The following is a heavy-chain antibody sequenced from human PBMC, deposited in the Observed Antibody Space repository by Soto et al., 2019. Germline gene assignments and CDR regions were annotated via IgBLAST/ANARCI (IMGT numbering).Heavy chain of an antibody. D-gene: IGHD6-19*01. CDR2: ISNGGSDI. J-gene: IGHJ4*01. CDR3: ARDQSVAGPTTVDL. CDR1: GFTFSRSW. V-gene: IGHV3-74*03. Sequence: GGSLRLSCAASGFTFSRSWMHWVRQVPGKGPVWVARISNGGSDIMCADSVKGRFTISRDNAKNTLYLQMNNLSAEDTAMYYCARDQSVAGPTTVDLWGQGTLVTVSS.